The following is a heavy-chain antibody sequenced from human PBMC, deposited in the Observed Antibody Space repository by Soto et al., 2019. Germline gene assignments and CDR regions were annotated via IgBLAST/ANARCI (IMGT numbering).Heavy chain of an antibody. D-gene: IGHD3-10*01. Sequence: QVQLVESGGGVVQPGRSLSLSCAASGFTFSSYGMHWVRQAPGKGLEWVAVIWYDGSNKYYADSVKGRFTISRDNSKNTLYLQMNSLRAEDTAVYYCARVVDYYGSGSYYDYFDYWGQGTLVTVSS. CDR1: GFTFSSYG. J-gene: IGHJ4*02. CDR3: ARVVDYYGSGSYYDYFDY. V-gene: IGHV3-33*01. CDR2: IWYDGSNK.